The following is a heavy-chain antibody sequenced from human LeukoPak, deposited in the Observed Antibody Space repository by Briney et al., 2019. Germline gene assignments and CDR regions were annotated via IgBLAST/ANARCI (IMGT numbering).Heavy chain of an antibody. Sequence: SETLSLTCTVSGGSISSYYWSWIRQSAGKGLEWIGRIYASGTTRYNPSLNSRVTMSVDTSKNQFSLKLNSVTTADTAVYFCARGMAAAYDYNWFDPWGQGALVTVSS. D-gene: IGHD5-12*01. CDR1: GGSISSYY. J-gene: IGHJ5*02. CDR2: IYASGTT. V-gene: IGHV4-4*07. CDR3: ARGMAAAYDYNWFDP.